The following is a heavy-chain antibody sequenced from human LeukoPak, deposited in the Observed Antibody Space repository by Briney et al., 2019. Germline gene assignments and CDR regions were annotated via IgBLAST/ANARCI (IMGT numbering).Heavy chain of an antibody. CDR3: ARRLKYGSGSCPFGY. Sequence: GASVKLSCKASGYTFTGYDINWGRQATGHGLEWMGWMDANSGNRGYAQKCQGRVTMTRNTSISRAYMERSSLRSEDTAVYYCARRLKYGSGSCPFGYWGQGTLVTVSS. J-gene: IGHJ4*02. CDR1: GYTFTGYD. V-gene: IGHV1-8*01. CDR2: MDANSGNR. D-gene: IGHD3-10*01.